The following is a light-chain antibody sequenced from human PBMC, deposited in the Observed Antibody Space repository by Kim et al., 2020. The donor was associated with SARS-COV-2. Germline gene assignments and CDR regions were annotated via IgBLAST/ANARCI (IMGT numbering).Light chain of an antibody. Sequence: PGPSITDSGTGTGRDFGGYNNVSWYQQHPGKAPKLMIYAVSKRPSGVSNRFSGSKSGNTASLTISGLQAEDEADYYCSTYTSSSGVFGGGTQLTVL. CDR2: AVS. CDR3: STYTSSSGV. CDR1: GRDFGGYNN. J-gene: IGLJ2*01. V-gene: IGLV2-14*04.